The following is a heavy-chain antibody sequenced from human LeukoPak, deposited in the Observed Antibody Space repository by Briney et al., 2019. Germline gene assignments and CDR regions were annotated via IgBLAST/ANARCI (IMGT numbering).Heavy chain of an antibody. CDR1: GFTFSSYA. CDR2: ISYDGSNK. J-gene: IGHJ5*02. CDR3: ARDTGGRGWFDP. D-gene: IGHD2-8*02. Sequence: GGSLRLSCAASGFTFSSYAMHWVRQAPGKGLEWVAVISYDGSNKYYADSVKGRFTISRDNSKNTLYLQMNSLRAEDTAVYYCARDTGGRGWFDPWGQGTLVTVSS. V-gene: IGHV3-30*04.